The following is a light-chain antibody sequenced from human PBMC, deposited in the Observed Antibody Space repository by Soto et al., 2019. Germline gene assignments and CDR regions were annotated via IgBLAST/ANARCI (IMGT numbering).Light chain of an antibody. CDR2: EVF. Sequence: QSALTQPASVSGSPGQSITISCTGTSSDVGSYNLVSWYQQHPGEAPKLIIYEVFKRPSGVSNRFSGSKSGNTASLTISGLQAEDEADYYCWSYAGFPAFLVFGGGTKLTVL. CDR1: SSDVGSYNL. V-gene: IGLV2-23*02. J-gene: IGLJ2*01. CDR3: WSYAGFPAFLV.